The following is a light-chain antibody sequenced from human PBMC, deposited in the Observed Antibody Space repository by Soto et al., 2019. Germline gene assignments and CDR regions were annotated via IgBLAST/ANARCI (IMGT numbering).Light chain of an antibody. CDR2: GAS. CDR1: RSVSTNF. CDR3: QQYRTMSWT. J-gene: IGKJ1*01. V-gene: IGKV3-20*01. Sequence: EFVVRQSPSTVSFSLGEGATLSCRASRSVSTNFFAWYPQKPGQAPRLLIYGASTRATGIADRFSGSGSGTDFTLIISRLEPEDFAEDYCQQYRTMSWTLCQGTKV.